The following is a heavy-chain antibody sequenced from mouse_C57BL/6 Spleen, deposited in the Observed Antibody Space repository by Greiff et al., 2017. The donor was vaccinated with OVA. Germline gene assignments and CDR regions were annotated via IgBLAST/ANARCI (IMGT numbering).Heavy chain of an antibody. CDR3: ASPSDGYPAWFAY. V-gene: IGHV2-2*01. J-gene: IGHJ3*01. CDR1: GFSLTSYG. CDR2: IWSGGST. Sequence: VQLQQSGPGLVQPSQSLSITCTVSGFSLTSYGVHWVRQSPGKGLEWLGVIWSGGSTDYNAAFISRLSISKDNSKSQVFFKMNSLQADDTARYYCASPSDGYPAWFAYWGQGTLVTVSA. D-gene: IGHD2-3*01.